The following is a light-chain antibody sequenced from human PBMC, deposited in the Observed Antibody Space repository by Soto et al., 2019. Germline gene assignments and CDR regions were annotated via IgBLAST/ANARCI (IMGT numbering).Light chain of an antibody. CDR1: QTISSW. Sequence: DVHMAESPSTLSGSLVDTVTVACGASQTISSWLAWYQQKPGKAPKLLIYKASTLKSGVPSRFSGSGSGTEFTLTISSLQPDDFATYYCQNYNSYSEAFGQGTKVDIK. V-gene: IGKV1-5*03. CDR2: KAS. CDR3: QNYNSYSEA. J-gene: IGKJ1*01.